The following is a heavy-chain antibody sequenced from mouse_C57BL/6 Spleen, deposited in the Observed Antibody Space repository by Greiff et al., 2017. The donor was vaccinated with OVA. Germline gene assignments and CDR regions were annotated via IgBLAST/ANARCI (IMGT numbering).Heavy chain of an antibody. Sequence: QVQLQQSGAELVRPGTSVKVSCKASGYAFTNYLIEWVKQRPGQGLEWIGVINPGSGGTNYNEKFKGKATLTADKSSSTAYMQLSSLTSEDSAVYFCARRRGLPGTYFDYWGQGTTLTVSS. V-gene: IGHV1-54*01. CDR3: ARRRGLPGTYFDY. D-gene: IGHD4-1*01. CDR2: INPGSGGT. CDR1: GYAFTNYL. J-gene: IGHJ2*01.